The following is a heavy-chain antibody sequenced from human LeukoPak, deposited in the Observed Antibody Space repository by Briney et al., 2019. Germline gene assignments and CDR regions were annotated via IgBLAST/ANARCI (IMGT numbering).Heavy chain of an antibody. J-gene: IGHJ4*02. V-gene: IGHV4-61*02. Sequence: SETLSLTCTVSGDSISSSSYYWSWIRQPAGKGLEWIGRMSTSGNTNYNPSLESRVTISVDTSKNQFSLNLKPVTAADTAVYYCARHQYQLSALDYWGQGTLVTVSS. D-gene: IGHD2-2*01. CDR1: GDSISSSSYY. CDR2: MSTSGNT. CDR3: ARHQYQLSALDY.